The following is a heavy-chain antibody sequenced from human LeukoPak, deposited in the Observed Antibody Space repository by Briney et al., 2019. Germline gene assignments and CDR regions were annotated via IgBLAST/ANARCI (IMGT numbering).Heavy chain of an antibody. CDR2: MNPNSGNT. D-gene: IGHD6-6*01. V-gene: IGHV1-8*03. J-gene: IGHJ3*02. Sequence: ASVKVSCKDSGYTFTSYDINWVRQATGQGLEWMGWMNPNSGNTGYAQKFQGRVTITRNTSISTAYMELSSLRSEDTAVYYCARASSSGAFDIWGQGTMVTVSS. CDR3: ARASSSGAFDI. CDR1: GYTFTSYD.